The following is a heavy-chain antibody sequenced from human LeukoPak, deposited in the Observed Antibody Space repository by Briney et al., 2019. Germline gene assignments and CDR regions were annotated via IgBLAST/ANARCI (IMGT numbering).Heavy chain of an antibody. CDR3: ARGPQWPGDYYYIDV. V-gene: IGHV1-8*01. D-gene: IGHD6-19*01. CDR1: GHTFTNFD. CDR2: MNPNSGNT. Sequence: GASVKVSCKASGHTFTNFDINWVRQATGQGLEWMGWMNPNSGNTGYAQKFQGRVTMTMNTSITTAYMELSSLISEDTAVYYCARGPQWPGDYYYIDVWGRGTTVTVSS. J-gene: IGHJ6*03.